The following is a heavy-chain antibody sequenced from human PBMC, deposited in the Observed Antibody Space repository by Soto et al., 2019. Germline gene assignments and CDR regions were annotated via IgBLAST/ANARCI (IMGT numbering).Heavy chain of an antibody. D-gene: IGHD2-21*02. Sequence: QVQLVESGGGVVQPGRSLRLSCAASGFTFSRYGMHWVRQAPGKGLEWVAVISYDGSNKYYADSVKGRFTISRDNSKNTLYLQMNSLRAEDTPVYFCAKGGDGAYYFDYWGQGTLVTVSS. J-gene: IGHJ4*02. V-gene: IGHV3-30*18. CDR2: ISYDGSNK. CDR1: GFTFSRYG. CDR3: AKGGDGAYYFDY.